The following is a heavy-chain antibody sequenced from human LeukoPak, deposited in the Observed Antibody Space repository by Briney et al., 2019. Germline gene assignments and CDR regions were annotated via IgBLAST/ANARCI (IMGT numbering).Heavy chain of an antibody. CDR3: ARDLDEWELLPRLDY. D-gene: IGHD1-26*01. CDR2: ISSSGSTI. CDR1: GFTFTDYY. Sequence: KSGGSLRLSCGASGFTFTDYYMSWIRQAPGKGLEWDSYISSSGSTIYYADSVKGRFTISRDNAKNSLYLQMNSLRAEDTAVYYCARDLDEWELLPRLDYWGQGSLVTVSS. J-gene: IGHJ4*02. V-gene: IGHV3-11*04.